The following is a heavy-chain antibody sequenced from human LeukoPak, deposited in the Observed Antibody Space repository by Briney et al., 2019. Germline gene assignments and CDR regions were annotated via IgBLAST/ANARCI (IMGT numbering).Heavy chain of an antibody. Sequence: KASQTLSLTCTVSGGSISSGGYYWRWIRQHPGKGLEWIGYIYYSGSTYYNPSLKSRVTISVDTSKNQFSLKLSSVTAADTAVYYCAGISGSRYYYYGMDVWGQGTTVTVSS. CDR3: AGISGSRYYYYGMDV. CDR1: GGSISSGGYY. D-gene: IGHD1-26*01. J-gene: IGHJ6*02. V-gene: IGHV4-31*03. CDR2: IYYSGST.